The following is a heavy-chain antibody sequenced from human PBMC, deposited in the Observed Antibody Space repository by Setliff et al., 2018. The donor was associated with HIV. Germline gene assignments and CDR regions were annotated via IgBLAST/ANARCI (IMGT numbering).Heavy chain of an antibody. CDR3: ARLGLFYDAFNI. Sequence: ASVKVSCKASGYTFTGYYMHWVRQAPGQGLEWMGWINPNSGGTNYAQKFQGRVTMTTDTSTSTAFMDLRSLRSDDTAVYYCARLGLFYDAFNIWGQGTMVTVSS. CDR1: GYTFTGYY. V-gene: IGHV1-2*02. D-gene: IGHD3-22*01. J-gene: IGHJ3*02. CDR2: INPNSGGT.